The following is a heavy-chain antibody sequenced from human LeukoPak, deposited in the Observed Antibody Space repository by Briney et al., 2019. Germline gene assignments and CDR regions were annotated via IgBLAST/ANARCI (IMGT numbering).Heavy chain of an antibody. J-gene: IGHJ4*02. D-gene: IGHD3-3*01. V-gene: IGHV3-23*01. Sequence: PGGSLRLSCAASGFTFSSYSMNWVRQAPGKGLEWVSAISGSGGSTYYADSVKGRFTISRDNFKDTLYLQMNSLRAEDTAVYYCAKDPGEYYDFWSGYYPIFDYWGQGTLVTVSS. CDR3: AKDPGEYYDFWSGYYPIFDY. CDR1: GFTFSSYS. CDR2: ISGSGGST.